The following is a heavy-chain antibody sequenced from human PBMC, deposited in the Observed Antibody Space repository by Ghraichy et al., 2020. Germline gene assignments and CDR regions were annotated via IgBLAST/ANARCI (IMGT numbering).Heavy chain of an antibody. CDR2: ISYDGSNK. D-gene: IGHD4-17*01. CDR1: GFTFSSYA. CDR3: ARDDIPDYGDYDEGY. Sequence: GGSLRLSCAASGFTFSSYAMHWVRQAPGKGLEWVAVISYDGSNKYYADSVKGRFTISRDNSKNTLYLQMNSLRAEDTAVYYCARDDIPDYGDYDEGYWGQGTLVTVSS. V-gene: IGHV3-30-3*01. J-gene: IGHJ4*02.